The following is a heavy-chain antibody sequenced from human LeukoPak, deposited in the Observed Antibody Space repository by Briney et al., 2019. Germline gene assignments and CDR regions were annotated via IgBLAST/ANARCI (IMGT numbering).Heavy chain of an antibody. CDR2: INPNSGGT. V-gene: IGHV1-2*02. J-gene: IGHJ5*02. CDR3: ARDQRVLRFLEWLPHP. CDR1: GYTFTCYY. D-gene: IGHD3-3*01. Sequence: GASVKVSCKASGYTFTCYYMHWVRRAPGQGLEWMGWINPNSGGTNYAQKFQGRVTMTRDTSISTAYMELSRLRSDDTAVYYCARDQRVLRFLEWLPHPWGQGTLITVSS.